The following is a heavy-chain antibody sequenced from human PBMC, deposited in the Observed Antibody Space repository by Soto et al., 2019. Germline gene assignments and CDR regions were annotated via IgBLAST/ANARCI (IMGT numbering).Heavy chain of an antibody. J-gene: IGHJ3*02. CDR3: ARSGSKYGANAFDI. CDR1: EGSISGKC. D-gene: IGHD5-18*01. V-gene: IGHV4-59*01. Sequence: PFLISPVCEGSISGKCGDRVRRPPGKGLEYIGHIYYIGTTNYNPSLKSRATISVDTSKNQFSLKLTSVTAADTAVYFCARSGSKYGANAFDIWAQGTMVTVSS. CDR2: IYYIGTT.